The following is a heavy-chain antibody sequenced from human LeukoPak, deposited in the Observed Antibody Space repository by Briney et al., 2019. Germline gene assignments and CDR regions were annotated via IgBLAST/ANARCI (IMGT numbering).Heavy chain of an antibody. Sequence: SGTLSLTCAVYGGSFSGYYWSWIRQPPGKGLEWIGEINHSGSTNYNPSLKSRVTISVDTSKNQFSLKLSSVTAADTAVYYCARGRVSGWYDYFDYWGQGTLVTVSS. D-gene: IGHD6-19*01. J-gene: IGHJ4*02. CDR3: ARGRVSGWYDYFDY. CDR2: INHSGST. V-gene: IGHV4-34*01. CDR1: GGSFSGYY.